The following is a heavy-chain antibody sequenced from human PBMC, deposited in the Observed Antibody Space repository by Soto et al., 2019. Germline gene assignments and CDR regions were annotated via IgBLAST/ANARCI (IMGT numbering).Heavy chain of an antibody. CDR1: GGSISPYY. D-gene: IGHD4-17*01. CDR3: ARQVPSTVAFDY. Sequence: VQLQESGPGLVKPSETLSLTCTVSGGSISPYYWSWIRQSPGKGLEWIAYIHHTGSTNYNPSLQGLVAISVDTSKTQFSLNLSSVTAADTAIYYCARQVPSTVAFDYWGPGTLVTVSS. J-gene: IGHJ4*02. CDR2: IHHTGST. V-gene: IGHV4-59*08.